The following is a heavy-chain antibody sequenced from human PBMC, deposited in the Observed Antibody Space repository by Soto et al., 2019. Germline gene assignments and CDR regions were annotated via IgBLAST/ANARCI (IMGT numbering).Heavy chain of an antibody. Sequence: PGGSLRLSCAASGFTVSSNYMSWVRQAPGKGLEWVSVIYSGGSTYYADSVKGRFTISRDNSKNTLYLQMNSLRAEDTAVYYCARGSYSSTTSHFDYWGQGTLVTVSS. CDR1: GFTVSSNY. D-gene: IGHD6-13*01. CDR2: IYSGGST. V-gene: IGHV3-53*01. J-gene: IGHJ4*02. CDR3: ARGSYSSTTSHFDY.